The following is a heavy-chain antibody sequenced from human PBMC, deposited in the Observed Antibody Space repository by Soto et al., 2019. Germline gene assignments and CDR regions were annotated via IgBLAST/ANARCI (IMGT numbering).Heavy chain of an antibody. Sequence: VQLLESGGGLIQPGGSLRRSCAASGFTFSYGIHWLRQAPGKGLEWVAYISYDSSNKFYGDSVKGRFTISRDNSKNTQFLQMNSPRAEDTAVYYCAKHVIGYCSGNTCDDYWGQGTLVAVSS. J-gene: IGHJ4*02. CDR3: AKHVIGYCSGNTCDDY. V-gene: IGHV3-30*18. D-gene: IGHD2-15*01. CDR2: ISYDSSNK. CDR1: GFTFSYG.